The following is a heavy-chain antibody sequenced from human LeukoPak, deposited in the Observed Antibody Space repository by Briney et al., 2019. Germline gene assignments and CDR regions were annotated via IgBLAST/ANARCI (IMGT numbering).Heavy chain of an antibody. CDR1: GFTFSSYA. V-gene: IGHV3-23*01. Sequence: GGSLRLFCAASGFTFSSYAMSWVRQAPGKGLEWVSAISGSGGSTYYADSVKGRFTISRDNSKNTLYLQMNSLRAEDTAVYYCARAAEMATIGRDLDYWGQGTLVTVSS. J-gene: IGHJ4*02. D-gene: IGHD5-12*01. CDR2: ISGSGGST. CDR3: ARAAEMATIGRDLDY.